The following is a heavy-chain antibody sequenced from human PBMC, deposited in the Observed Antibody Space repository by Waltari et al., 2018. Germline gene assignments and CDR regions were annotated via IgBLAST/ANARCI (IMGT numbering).Heavy chain of an antibody. CDR1: GFTFSVYE. CDR2: ISGSGSII. J-gene: IGHJ5*02. CDR3: ARDPHQIAVAHWFDP. D-gene: IGHD2-2*01. V-gene: IGHV3-48*03. Sequence: EVQLVESGGGLVQPGGSLRLSCAAPGFTFSVYEMHWVRQAPGKGLEWVSYISGSGSIIDYADSVKGRFTISRDNAKNSLYLQMNNLRAEDTAVYYCARDPHQIAVAHWFDPWGQGTLVTVSS.